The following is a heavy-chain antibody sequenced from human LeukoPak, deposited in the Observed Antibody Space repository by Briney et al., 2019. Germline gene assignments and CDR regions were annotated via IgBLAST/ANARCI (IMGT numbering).Heavy chain of an antibody. CDR3: VRSSPYSSSWYSDAFDI. CDR1: GGTFSSYA. V-gene: IGHV1-69*13. CDR2: IIPIFGTA. D-gene: IGHD6-13*01. J-gene: IGHJ3*02. Sequence: GASVKVSCKASGGTFSSYAISWVRQAPGQGLEWMGGIIPIFGTANYAQKFQGRVTITADESTSTAYMELSSLRSEDTAVYYCVRSSPYSSSWYSDAFDIWGQGTMVTVSS.